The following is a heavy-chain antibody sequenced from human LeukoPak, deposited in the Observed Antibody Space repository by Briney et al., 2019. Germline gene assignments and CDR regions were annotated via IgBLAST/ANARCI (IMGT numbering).Heavy chain of an antibody. D-gene: IGHD4-17*01. CDR3: ARDLTTVTSGNY. J-gene: IGHJ4*02. CDR2: IRGSSRST. V-gene: IGHV3-23*01. CDR1: GFTFHNNG. Sequence: GGSLRLSCAASGFTFHNNGMSWVRPAPRKGLEWVSAIRGSSRSTYHAESVKGRFTISRDNSKNTLYLQMNSLRAEDTAVYYCARDLTTVTSGNYWGQGTLVTVSS.